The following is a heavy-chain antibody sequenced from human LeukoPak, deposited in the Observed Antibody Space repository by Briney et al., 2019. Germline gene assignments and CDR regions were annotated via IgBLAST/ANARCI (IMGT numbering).Heavy chain of an antibody. CDR1: GFTFDDYA. Sequence: GGSLRLSCAASGFTFDDYAMHWVRQAPGKGLEWVSGISWNSGSIGYADSVKGRFTISRDNAKNSLYLQMNSLGAEDTALYYCAKPATYSSSWYYFDYWGQGTLVTVSS. CDR2: ISWNSGSI. D-gene: IGHD6-13*01. CDR3: AKPATYSSSWYYFDY. V-gene: IGHV3-9*01. J-gene: IGHJ4*02.